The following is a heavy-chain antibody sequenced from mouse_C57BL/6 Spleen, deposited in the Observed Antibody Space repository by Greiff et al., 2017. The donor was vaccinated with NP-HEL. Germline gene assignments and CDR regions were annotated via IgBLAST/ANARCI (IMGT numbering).Heavy chain of an antibody. CDR2: ISSGSSTI. CDR1: GFTFSDYG. J-gene: IGHJ2*01. Sequence: EVKLMESGGGLVKPGGSLKLSCAASGFTFSDYGMHWVRQAPEKGLEWVAYISSGSSTIYYADTVKGRFTISRDNAKNTLFLQMTSLRSEDTAMYYCARGPKGYFDYWGQGTTLTVSS. V-gene: IGHV5-17*01. CDR3: ARGPKGYFDY.